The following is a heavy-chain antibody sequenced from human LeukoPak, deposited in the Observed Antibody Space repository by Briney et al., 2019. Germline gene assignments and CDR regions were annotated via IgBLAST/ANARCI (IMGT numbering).Heavy chain of an antibody. Sequence: GGSLRLSCAASGFTFSSYAMHWVRQAPGKGLEWVAVISYDGSNKYYADSVKGRFTISRDNSKNTLYLQMNSLRAEDTAVYYCARDQNLWGQGTLITVSS. CDR1: GFTFSSYA. CDR3: ARDQNL. V-gene: IGHV3-30-3*01. CDR2: ISYDGSNK. J-gene: IGHJ4*02.